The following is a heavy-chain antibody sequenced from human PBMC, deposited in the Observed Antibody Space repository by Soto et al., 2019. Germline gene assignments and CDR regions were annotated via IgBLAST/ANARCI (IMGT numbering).Heavy chain of an antibody. CDR3: ARAPWYYYDSSGYFGYAFDI. CDR1: GYTFTGYY. J-gene: IGHJ3*02. D-gene: IGHD3-22*01. V-gene: IGHV1-2*02. CDR2: INPNSGGT. Sequence: GASVKVSCKASGYTFTGYYMHWVRQAPGQGPEWMGWINPNSGGTNYAQKFQGRVTMTRDTSISTAYMELSRLRSDDTAVYYCARAPWYYYDSSGYFGYAFDIWGKGTMVTVSS.